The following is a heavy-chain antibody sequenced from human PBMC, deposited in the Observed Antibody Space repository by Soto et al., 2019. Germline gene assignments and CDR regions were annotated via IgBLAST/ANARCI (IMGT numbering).Heavy chain of an antibody. Sequence: QVQLQESGPGLVKPSETLSLTCTVSGGSISSYYWSWIRQPPGKGLEWIGYIYYSGSTNYNPSLKSQVPISVDTSKKQFPLQLSSVTAADTAVYYCARSPIMITFGGVIVMRGGMDVWGQGTTVTVSS. J-gene: IGHJ6*02. CDR2: IYYSGST. V-gene: IGHV4-59*08. CDR1: GGSISSYY. CDR3: ARSPIMITFGGVIVMRGGMDV. D-gene: IGHD3-16*02.